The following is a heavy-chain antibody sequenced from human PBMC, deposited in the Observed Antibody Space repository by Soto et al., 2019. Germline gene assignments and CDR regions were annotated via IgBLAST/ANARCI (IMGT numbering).Heavy chain of an antibody. Sequence: SETLSLTCSVSGGSIGSYYWSWIRQPPGKGLEWVGYIYYSGSTSYNPSLKSRVTISVDTSKKQFSLKLNSVTAADTAVYYRARESYGWGYDPWGQGTLVTVSS. CDR2: IYYSGST. CDR3: ARESYGWGYDP. CDR1: GGSIGSYY. J-gene: IGHJ5*02. D-gene: IGHD3-16*01. V-gene: IGHV4-59*01.